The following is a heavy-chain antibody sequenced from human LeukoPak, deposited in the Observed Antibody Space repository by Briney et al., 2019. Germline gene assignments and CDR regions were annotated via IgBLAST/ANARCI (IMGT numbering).Heavy chain of an antibody. Sequence: SRGSLRLSCAASGFTFSSYAMSWVRQAPGKGLEWVSAISGSGGSTYYADSVKGRFTISRDNSKNTLYLQMNSLRAEDTAVYYCAKDLRYSSSWYGGTDAFDIWGQGTMVTVSS. V-gene: IGHV3-23*01. J-gene: IGHJ3*02. D-gene: IGHD6-13*01. CDR2: ISGSGGST. CDR3: AKDLRYSSSWYGGTDAFDI. CDR1: GFTFSSYA.